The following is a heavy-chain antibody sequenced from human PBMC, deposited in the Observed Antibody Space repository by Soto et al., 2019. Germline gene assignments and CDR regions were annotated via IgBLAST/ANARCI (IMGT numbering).Heavy chain of an antibody. V-gene: IGHV1-69*06. Sequence: QVQLVQSGAEVKKPGSSVKVSCKASGGTFSSYAISWVRQAPGQGLEWMGGIIPIFGTANYAQKFQGRVTITADKSTSTAYMELSSLRSEDTAVYYCARERGDIIVVVPAAPNWFDPWGQGTMVTVCS. CDR2: IIPIFGTA. CDR3: ARERGDIIVVVPAAPNWFDP. J-gene: IGHJ5*02. D-gene: IGHD2-2*01. CDR1: GGTFSSYA.